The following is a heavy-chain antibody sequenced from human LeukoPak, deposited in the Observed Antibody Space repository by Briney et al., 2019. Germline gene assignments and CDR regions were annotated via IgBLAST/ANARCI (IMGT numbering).Heavy chain of an antibody. J-gene: IGHJ3*01. CDR3: ARRRVTEDAYDV. CDR2: IYPGDSDT. V-gene: IGHV5-51*01. Sequence: GESLKISCKGSGYSFTSYWIGWVRQMPGKGLEWMGIIYPGDSDTRYSPSFQGQVTISVDRSKTTAYVQWNSLKASDTAIYYCARRRVTEDAYDVWGQGTMVTVSS. CDR1: GYSFTSYW.